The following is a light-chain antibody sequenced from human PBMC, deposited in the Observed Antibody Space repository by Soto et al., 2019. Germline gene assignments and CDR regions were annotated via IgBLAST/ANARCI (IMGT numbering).Light chain of an antibody. CDR2: DAS. Sequence: GDRVTITCRASQDIAGYLAWYQQKPGKAPKLLIYDASSLESGVPSRFGGSGSGTEFTLTISSLQPDDFATYYCQHYKTYAVTFGQGTRLEIK. V-gene: IGKV1-5*01. CDR3: QHYKTYAVT. J-gene: IGKJ5*01. CDR1: QDIAGY.